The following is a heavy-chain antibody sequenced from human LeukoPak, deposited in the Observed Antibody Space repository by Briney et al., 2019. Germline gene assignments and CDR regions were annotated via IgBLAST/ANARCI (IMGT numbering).Heavy chain of an antibody. J-gene: IGHJ4*02. CDR2: IYHSGST. CDR3: ARERYDFWSGYFDY. V-gene: IGHV4-30-2*01. D-gene: IGHD3-3*01. CDR1: GGSISSGGYY. Sequence: SQTLSLTCTVSGGSISSGGYYWSWIRQPPGKGLEWIGYIYHSGSTYYNPSLKSRVTMSVDTSKNQFSLKLSSVTAADTAVYYCARERYDFWSGYFDYWGQGTLVTVSS.